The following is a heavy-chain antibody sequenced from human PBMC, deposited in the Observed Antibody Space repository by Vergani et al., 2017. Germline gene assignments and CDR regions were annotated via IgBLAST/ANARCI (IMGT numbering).Heavy chain of an antibody. CDR2: ISAYNGNT. D-gene: IGHD3-3*01. V-gene: IGHV1-18*01. J-gene: IGHJ6*03. Sequence: QVQLVQSGAEVKKPGASVKVSCKASGYTFTSYGISWVRQAPGQGLEWMGWISAYNGNTNYAQKLQGRVTMTTDTSTSTAYMELRSLRSDDTAVYYCARVLTIFGVVNFPYYYMDVWGKGTTVTFS. CDR1: GYTFTSYG. CDR3: ARVLTIFGVVNFPYYYMDV.